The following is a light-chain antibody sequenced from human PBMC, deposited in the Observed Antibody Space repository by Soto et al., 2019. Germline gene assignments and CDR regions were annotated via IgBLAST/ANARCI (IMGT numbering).Light chain of an antibody. Sequence: EIVMTQSPATRSVSPGERSTLSCMASQSINNKVAWYQQKPVKAPRLLIYGSSTRATGISARFSGSGSGTELTLTISSLQSEDFAVYYCQQYINWHTITFGQGTRLDIK. J-gene: IGKJ5*01. CDR3: QQYINWHTIT. V-gene: IGKV3-15*01. CDR1: QSINNK. CDR2: GSS.